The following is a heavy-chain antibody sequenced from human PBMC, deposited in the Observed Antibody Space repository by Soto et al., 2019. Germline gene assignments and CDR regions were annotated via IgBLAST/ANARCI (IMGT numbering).Heavy chain of an antibody. CDR2: IYYSGST. Sequence: QVQLQESGPGLVKPSETLSLACSVSGGSISSYYWSWIRQPPGKGLEWIGYIYYSGSTNYNPSLKSRVTISVDTSKNQFSLKLSSVTAADTAVYYCARVSRDGYNPRPDYFDYWGQGTLVTVSS. D-gene: IGHD5-12*01. CDR1: GGSISSYY. J-gene: IGHJ4*02. CDR3: ARVSRDGYNPRPDYFDY. V-gene: IGHV4-59*01.